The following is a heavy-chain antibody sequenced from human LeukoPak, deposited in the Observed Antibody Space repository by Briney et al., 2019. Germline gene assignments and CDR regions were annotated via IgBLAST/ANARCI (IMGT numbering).Heavy chain of an antibody. CDR2: IRGSGGST. V-gene: IGHV3-23*01. J-gene: IGHJ4*02. D-gene: IGHD2-2*01. CDR3: AKSRYCTSTTCSSIF. CDR1: GFTFSSYG. Sequence: GGSLRLSCAASGFTFSSYGMSWVRQAPGKGLEWVSGIRGSGGSTYYADSVKGRLTISRDNSKNTLYLEMNSLRGEDTAVYYCAKSRYCTSTTCSSIFWGQGTLVTVSS.